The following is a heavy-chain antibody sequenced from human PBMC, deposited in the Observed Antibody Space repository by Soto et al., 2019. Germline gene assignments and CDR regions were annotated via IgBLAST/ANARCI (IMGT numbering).Heavy chain of an antibody. D-gene: IGHD1-1*01. CDR3: ARGRYGDY. Sequence: QVHLVQSGAEVKKPGASVKVSCKASGYTFTSYGITWVRQAPGQGLEWMGWISAHNGNTDYAQKLQGRVIVTRDTSTSKAYMELRSLISDDTAVYYFARGRYGDYWGQGALVTVSS. CDR2: ISAHNGNT. V-gene: IGHV1-18*01. J-gene: IGHJ4*02. CDR1: GYTFTSYG.